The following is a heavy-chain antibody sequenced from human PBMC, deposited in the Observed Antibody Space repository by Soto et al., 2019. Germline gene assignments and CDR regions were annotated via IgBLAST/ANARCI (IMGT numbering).Heavy chain of an antibody. CDR2: IYYSGST. V-gene: IGHV4-59*01. CDR1: GGSLSSYY. J-gene: IGHJ3*02. Sequence: SETLSLTCTVSGGSLSSYYWSWIRPPPGKGLEWIGYIYYSGSTNYNPSLKSRVTISVDTSKNQFSLKLSSVTAADTAVYYCARGGYYDSSGYDAFDIWGQGTMVTVSS. CDR3: ARGGYYDSSGYDAFDI. D-gene: IGHD3-22*01.